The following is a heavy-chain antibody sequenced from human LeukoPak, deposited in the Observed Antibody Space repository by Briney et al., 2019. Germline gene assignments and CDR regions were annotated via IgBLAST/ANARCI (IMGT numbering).Heavy chain of an antibody. Sequence: PSGGSLRLSCAASGFTFSSYWMGWVRQAPGKGLDWVANMKTDGSEKYYVDSVKGRFTVSRDNAKNSLYLQMNSLRAEDTALYFCARDPLEWEHAFDIWGQGTMVTVSS. V-gene: IGHV3-7*01. CDR1: GFTFSSYW. CDR3: ARDPLEWEHAFDI. J-gene: IGHJ3*02. CDR2: MKTDGSEK. D-gene: IGHD1-26*01.